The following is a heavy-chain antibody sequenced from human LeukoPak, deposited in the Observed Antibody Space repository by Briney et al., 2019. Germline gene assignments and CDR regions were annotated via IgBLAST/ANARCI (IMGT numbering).Heavy chain of an antibody. CDR2: IYHSRST. CDR3: ARAGGYYGSGSFLDY. D-gene: IGHD3-10*01. Sequence: SETLSLTCTVSRYDINSVYYWGWIRQPPGKGLEWLGSIYHSRSTYYNASLKSRVTISMDTSRNKFSLNLNSVTAADTAVYYCARAGGYYGSGSFLDYWGQGLLVTVSS. J-gene: IGHJ4*02. CDR1: RYDINSVYY. V-gene: IGHV4-38-2*02.